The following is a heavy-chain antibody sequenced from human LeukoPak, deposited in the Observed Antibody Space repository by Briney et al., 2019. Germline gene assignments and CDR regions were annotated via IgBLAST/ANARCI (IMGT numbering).Heavy chain of an antibody. D-gene: IGHD5-18*01. CDR2: IYYSKNT. CDR3: VSPRGFSYGYFDY. J-gene: IGHJ4*02. CDR1: GGSISSSSAY. V-gene: IGHV4-39*01. Sequence: SETLSLTCTVSGGSISSSSAYWGWVRQPPGKGLEWIGSIYYSKNTYYNPSLKSRVTISADASKNQFSLTLGSVSATDTAVYYCVSPRGFSYGYFDYWGQGTLVTVSS.